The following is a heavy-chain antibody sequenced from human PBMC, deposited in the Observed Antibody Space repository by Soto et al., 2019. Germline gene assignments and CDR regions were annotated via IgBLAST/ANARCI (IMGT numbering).Heavy chain of an antibody. J-gene: IGHJ6*02. CDR3: ARSPGYSASWGYFYYGMKI. V-gene: IGHV1-18*01. CDR2: INTYHGNT. D-gene: IGHD6-13*01. Sequence: QVQLVQSGAELKKPGASVKVSCKASGYTFTNYGISWVRQAPGQGLEWMGWINTYHGNTKYAQKLQGRVTMTKDTSTSTAYMELTSLRSDVTAVYYCARSPGYSASWGYFYYGMKIWGQGTTVIASS. CDR1: GYTFTNYG.